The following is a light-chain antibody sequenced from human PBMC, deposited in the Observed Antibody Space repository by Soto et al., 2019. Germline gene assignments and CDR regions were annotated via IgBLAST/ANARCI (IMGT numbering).Light chain of an antibody. CDR2: DVS. CDR1: SSDVSGYNY. J-gene: IGLJ2*01. V-gene: IGLV2-14*01. CDR3: NSYTSSSTLVV. Sequence: QSALTQPASVSGSPGQSITISCTGTSSDVSGYNYVSWYQQHPGKAPKLIIYDVSNRPSGVSNRFSGSKSGNTASLTISGLQAEDEADYYCNSYTSSSTLVVFGGGTKPPS.